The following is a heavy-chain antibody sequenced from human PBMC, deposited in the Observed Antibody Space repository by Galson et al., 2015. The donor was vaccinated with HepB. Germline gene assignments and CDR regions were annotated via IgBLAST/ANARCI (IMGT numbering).Heavy chain of an antibody. J-gene: IGHJ4*02. CDR3: ARDYDSKYYFDY. D-gene: IGHD3-22*01. V-gene: IGHV3-48*02. CDR1: GFTFNSYS. Sequence: SLRLSCAASGFTFNSYSMNWVRQAPGKGLEWVSYISSSSSTIYYADSVKGRFTISRDNAKNSLCLQMNSLRDEDTAVYYCARDYDSKYYFDYWGQGTLVTVSS. CDR2: ISSSSSTI.